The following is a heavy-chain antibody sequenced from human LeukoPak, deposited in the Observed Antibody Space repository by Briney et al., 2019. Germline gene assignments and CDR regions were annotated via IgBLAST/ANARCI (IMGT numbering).Heavy chain of an antibody. D-gene: IGHD3-22*01. V-gene: IGHV4-59*01. Sequence: SETLSLTCAVYGGSFSGYYWSWIRQPPGKGLEWIGYIYYSGSTNYNPSLKSRVTISVDTSKNQFSLKLSSVTAADTAVYYCARVVSSGDPPGFDYWGQGTLVTVSS. CDR1: GGSFSGYY. J-gene: IGHJ4*02. CDR2: IYYSGST. CDR3: ARVVSSGDPPGFDY.